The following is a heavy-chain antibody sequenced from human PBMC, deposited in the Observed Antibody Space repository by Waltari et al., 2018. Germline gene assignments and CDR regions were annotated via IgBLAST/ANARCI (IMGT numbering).Heavy chain of an antibody. Sequence: QVQLQQWGAGLLKPSETLSLTCAVYGGSFSGYYWSWLSQPPGHGLEWIGEINHSGSTNYNPSLKSRVTISVDTSKTQFSLKLSSVTAADTAVYYCARGGVLMVYARLNWFDPWGQGTLVTVSS. CDR2: INHSGST. D-gene: IGHD2-8*01. CDR3: ARGGVLMVYARLNWFDP. J-gene: IGHJ5*02. V-gene: IGHV4-34*01. CDR1: GGSFSGYY.